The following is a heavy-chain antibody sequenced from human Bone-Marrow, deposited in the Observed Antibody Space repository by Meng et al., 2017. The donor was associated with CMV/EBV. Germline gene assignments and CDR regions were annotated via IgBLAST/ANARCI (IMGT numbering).Heavy chain of an antibody. D-gene: IGHD3-3*01. CDR2: ISAYNGGT. Sequence: ASVKVSCKASGYTFTSYGISWVRQAPGQVLEWMGWISAYNGGTNYAQKFQGRVTMTRDTSISTAYMELSRLRSDDTAVYYCARVRVVIIKTYGMDVWGQGTTVTVSS. CDR1: GYTFTSYG. CDR3: ARVRVVIIKTYGMDV. V-gene: IGHV1-18*01. J-gene: IGHJ6*02.